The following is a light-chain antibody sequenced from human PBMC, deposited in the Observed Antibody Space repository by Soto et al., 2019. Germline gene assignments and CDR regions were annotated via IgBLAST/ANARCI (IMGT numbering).Light chain of an antibody. CDR3: QQYSNWPPFT. CDR1: QSVSSK. CDR2: DAS. V-gene: IGKV3-15*01. J-gene: IGKJ3*01. Sequence: EIVMTQSPATLSVSPGERATLSCRASQSVSSKLAWYQQKSGQAPRLLIYDASTRATGIPARFSGSGSGTEFTLTISSLQSEDFAVYYCQQYSNWPPFTFGPGTKVYIK.